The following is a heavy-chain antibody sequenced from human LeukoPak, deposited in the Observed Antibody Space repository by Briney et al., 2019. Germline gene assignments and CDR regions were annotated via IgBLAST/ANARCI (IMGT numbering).Heavy chain of an antibody. CDR1: GYTFSGHY. D-gene: IGHD3-9*01. Sequence: RASVKVSCKASGYTFSGHYMHWVRQAPGQGLEWMGWINPNSGGTNYAQKFQGRVTMTRDTSTSTAFMELSRLRSDDTAVYYCARGGYYDILTGYSQGYNYYFDYWGQGTLVTVSS. CDR3: ARGGYYDILTGYSQGYNYYFDY. CDR2: INPNSGGT. V-gene: IGHV1-2*02. J-gene: IGHJ4*02.